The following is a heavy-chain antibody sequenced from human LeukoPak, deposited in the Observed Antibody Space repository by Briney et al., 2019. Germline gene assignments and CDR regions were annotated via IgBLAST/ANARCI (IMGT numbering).Heavy chain of an antibody. J-gene: IGHJ3*02. Sequence: GASVKVSCKASGYTFTSYDINWVRQATAQGLEWMGWMNPNSGNTGYAQKFQGRVTMTRNTSISTAYMELSSLRSEDTAVYYCASMGERYHAAFDIWGQGTMVTVSS. V-gene: IGHV1-8*01. CDR3: ASMGERYHAAFDI. D-gene: IGHD1-1*01. CDR1: GYTFTSYD. CDR2: MNPNSGNT.